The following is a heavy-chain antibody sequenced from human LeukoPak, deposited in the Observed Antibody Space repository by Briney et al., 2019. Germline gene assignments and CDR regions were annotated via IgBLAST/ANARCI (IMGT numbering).Heavy chain of an antibody. D-gene: IGHD4-17*01. CDR2: INSHGSET. V-gene: IGHV3-74*01. J-gene: IGHJ3*02. CDR3: ARVDYGDYVAAVDI. Sequence: GGSLRLSCAASELTFSSTWMLWVRQTPEKGLVWVSRINSHGSETSYADCVKGRFTISRDNAKNTLYLQMNSLRAEDTAVYYCARVDYGDYVAAVDIWGQWTMVTV. CDR1: ELTFSSTW.